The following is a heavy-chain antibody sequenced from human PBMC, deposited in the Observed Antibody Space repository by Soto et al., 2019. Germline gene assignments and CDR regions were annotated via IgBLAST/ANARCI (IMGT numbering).Heavy chain of an antibody. J-gene: IGHJ4*02. CDR1: TFTFTSSA. CDR3: ATHPEGATYYFDH. CDR2: IVVGSGNT. D-gene: IGHD1-26*01. V-gene: IGHV1-58*01. Sequence: SVKVSCKASTFTFTSSAVQWVRQARGQRLEWIGWIVVGSGNTKYAQNFQERVTITRNMSSGTAYLELSSLRSEDTAVYYCATHPEGATYYFDHWRQRTLVTVSS.